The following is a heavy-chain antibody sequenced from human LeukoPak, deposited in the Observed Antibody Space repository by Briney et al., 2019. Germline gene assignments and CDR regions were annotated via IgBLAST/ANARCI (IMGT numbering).Heavy chain of an antibody. J-gene: IGHJ6*03. CDR1: GGSISSYY. CDR3: ARDGCGGSCFHYYYYYMDV. D-gene: IGHD2-15*01. CDR2: ISTIGIT. Sequence: SEALSLTCTVSGGSISSYYWSWIRQPAGGGLEWIGRISTIGITNYNPSLISRVTISIDTSKNQFSLKLSSVTAADTAVYYCARDGCGGSCFHYYYYYMDVWGKGTTVTISS. V-gene: IGHV4-4*07.